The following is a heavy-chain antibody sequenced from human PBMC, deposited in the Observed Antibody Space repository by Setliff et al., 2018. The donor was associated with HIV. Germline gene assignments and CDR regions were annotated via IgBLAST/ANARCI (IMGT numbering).Heavy chain of an antibody. CDR2: ISGTGGLT. CDR3: ARVTSVTPASYYFDS. J-gene: IGHJ4*02. D-gene: IGHD4-17*01. CDR1: GFTFSNYA. Sequence: GESLRLSCAASGFTFSNYAMYWVRQAAGKGLEYVSSISGTGGLTSYADFVKGRFTISRDNFKNTVFLQMDGLRLEDTAVYYCARVTSVTPASYYFDSWGQGTQVTVS. V-gene: IGHV3-64*02.